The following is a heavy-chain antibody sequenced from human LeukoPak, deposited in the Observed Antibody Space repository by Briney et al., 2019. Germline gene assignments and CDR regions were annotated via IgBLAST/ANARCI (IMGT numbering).Heavy chain of an antibody. CDR1: GFTFSDYV. CDR2: ISYDGSDK. Sequence: GGSLRLSCGASGFTFSDYVMHWVRQAPDKGLEWVAIISYDGSDKNYADSVKGRFTISRDNSKNTLYLQMNSLRAEDTALYYCARESGSYRYDPWGQGTLVTVSS. D-gene: IGHD1-26*01. CDR3: ARESGSYRYDP. V-gene: IGHV3-30-3*01. J-gene: IGHJ5*02.